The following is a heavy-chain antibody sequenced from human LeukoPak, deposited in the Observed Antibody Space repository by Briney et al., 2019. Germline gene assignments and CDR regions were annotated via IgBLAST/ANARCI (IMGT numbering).Heavy chain of an antibody. V-gene: IGHV3-66*01. D-gene: IGHD3/OR15-3a*01. Sequence: GGSLRLSRAASGFTVSRNYMRWARPAPGEGVEWVSIITTAGPTHNPPSVKGRVTTSRDNSKNTMYLQMNSLRAEDTAVYYCATRGLSGDYYGMDVWGQGTRSPSP. J-gene: IGHJ6*02. CDR3: ATRGLSGDYYGMDV. CDR2: ITTAGPT. CDR1: GFTVSRNY.